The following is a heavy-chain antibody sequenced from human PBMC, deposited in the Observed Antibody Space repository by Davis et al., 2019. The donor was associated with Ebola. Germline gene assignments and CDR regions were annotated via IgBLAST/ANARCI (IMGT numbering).Heavy chain of an antibody. CDR2: IYYSGST. J-gene: IGHJ6*02. CDR1: GGSISSSSYY. V-gene: IGHV4-39*01. CDR3: ARSRDLYGMDV. Sequence: SETLSLTCTVSGGSISSSSYYWGWIRQPPGKGLEWIGDIYYSGSTYCNPSVKSRVTISVDTSKNQFSLKLSSVTAADTAVYYCARSRDLYGMDVWGQGTTVTVSS.